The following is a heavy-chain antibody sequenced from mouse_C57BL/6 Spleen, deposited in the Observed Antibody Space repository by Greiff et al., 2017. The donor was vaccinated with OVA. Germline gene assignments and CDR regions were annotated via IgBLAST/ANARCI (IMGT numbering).Heavy chain of an antibody. D-gene: IGHD2-3*01. CDR2: LDPSDSYT. V-gene: IGHV1-50*01. Sequence: QVQLQQPGAELVKPGASGKREGKAERENIKTYRMPWVKQRPGQGLEWIGELDPSDSYTNYNQKFKGKATLTVDTSSSTAYMQLSSLTSEDSAVYDCARRRGICAGSLDYWGQGTTLTGSS. CDR1: RENIKTYR. J-gene: IGHJ2*01. CDR3: ARRRGICAGSLDY.